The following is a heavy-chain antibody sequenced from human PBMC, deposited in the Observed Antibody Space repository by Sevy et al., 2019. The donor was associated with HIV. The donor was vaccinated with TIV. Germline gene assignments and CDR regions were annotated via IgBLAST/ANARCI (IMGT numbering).Heavy chain of an antibody. D-gene: IGHD5-12*01. CDR2: IYYSGFT. J-gene: IGHJ4*02. CDR1: GDSISNYY. V-gene: IGHV4-59*01. Sequence: SEILSLTCTVSGDSISNYYWSWIRQPPGKGLEWIGYIYYSGFTNYNPSLKSQVTISVDTSKNQFSLKLSSVTAADTAVYYCARGIVAYYFDYWGQGTLVTVSS. CDR3: ARGIVAYYFDY.